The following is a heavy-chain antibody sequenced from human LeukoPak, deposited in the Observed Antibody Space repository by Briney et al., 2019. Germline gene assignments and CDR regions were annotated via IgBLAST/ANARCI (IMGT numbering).Heavy chain of an antibody. V-gene: IGHV4-34*01. CDR1: GGSFSGYY. J-gene: IGHJ5*02. CDR3: ARGSPPMT. Sequence: PSETLSLTCAVYGGSFSGYYWSLIRQPPGKGLEWIGEINHSGSTNYNPSLKSRVTISVDTSKNQFSLKLSSVTAADTAVYYCARGSPPMTWGQGTLVTVSS. CDR2: INHSGST.